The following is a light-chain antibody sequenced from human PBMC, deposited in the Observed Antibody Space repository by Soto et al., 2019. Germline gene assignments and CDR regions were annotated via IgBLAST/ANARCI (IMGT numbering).Light chain of an antibody. Sequence: EIVLTQSPGTLSLSPGERATLSCRASQSINNRYLAWYQQKPGQAPRLLIYAASSRATGIPERFSGSGSGTDFTLTISRLEPEDFAVYYCQQFGSSPGFTFGPGTKVDIK. CDR1: QSINNRY. J-gene: IGKJ3*01. V-gene: IGKV3-20*01. CDR2: AAS. CDR3: QQFGSSPGFT.